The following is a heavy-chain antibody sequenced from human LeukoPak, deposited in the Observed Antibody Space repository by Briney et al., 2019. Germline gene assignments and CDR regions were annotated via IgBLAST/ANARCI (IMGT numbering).Heavy chain of an antibody. Sequence: GASVKVSCKTSGYTFTGYGFNWVRQAPGQGLEWMGWISTYNGNTNFAQKLQGRVTMTTDTSTSTACMELRSLRSDDTAVYYCARDRGYCTNAFCPADYWGQGTLVTVSS. J-gene: IGHJ4*02. V-gene: IGHV1-18*01. CDR3: ARDRGYCTNAFCPADY. CDR2: ISTYNGNT. D-gene: IGHD2-8*01. CDR1: GYTFTGYG.